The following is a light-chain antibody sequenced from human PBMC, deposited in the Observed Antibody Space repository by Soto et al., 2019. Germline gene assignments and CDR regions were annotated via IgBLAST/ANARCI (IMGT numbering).Light chain of an antibody. CDR2: DTT. J-gene: IGLJ1*01. CDR1: TGAVTSGHY. V-gene: IGLV7-46*01. Sequence: QAVVTQEPSLTVSPGGSVTLTCGSSTGAVTSGHYPYWFQQKPGQAPRTLIYDTTNRHSWTPARFSGSLLGGKAALTLSGAQPEDEADYYCLLSYSGARLFVFGTGTKLTVL. CDR3: LLSYSGARLFV.